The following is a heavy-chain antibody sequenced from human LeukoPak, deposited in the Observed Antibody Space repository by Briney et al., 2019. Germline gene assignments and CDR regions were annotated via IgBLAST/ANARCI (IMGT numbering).Heavy chain of an antibody. CDR3: ARHVQQPDYYYYMDV. Sequence: SETLSLTCTVSGGSISSYYWSWIRQPPGKGLERIGYIYTSGSTNYNPSLKSRVTISVDTSKNQFSLKLSSVTAADTAVYYCARHVQQPDYYYYMDVWGKGTTVTVSS. D-gene: IGHD1-14*01. CDR1: GGSISSYY. V-gene: IGHV4-4*09. J-gene: IGHJ6*03. CDR2: IYTSGST.